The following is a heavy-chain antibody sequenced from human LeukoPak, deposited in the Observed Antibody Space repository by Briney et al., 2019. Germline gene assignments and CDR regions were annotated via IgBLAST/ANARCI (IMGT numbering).Heavy chain of an antibody. CDR3: ARIRRNWFDP. Sequence: SESLSLTCTVSGGSISSYYWSWIRQPPGKGLEWIGYIYYSGSTNYNPSLKSRVTISVDTSKNQFSLKLSSVTAADTAVYYCARIRRNWFDPWGQGTLVTVSS. CDR2: IYYSGST. J-gene: IGHJ5*02. CDR1: GGSISSYY. V-gene: IGHV4-59*01.